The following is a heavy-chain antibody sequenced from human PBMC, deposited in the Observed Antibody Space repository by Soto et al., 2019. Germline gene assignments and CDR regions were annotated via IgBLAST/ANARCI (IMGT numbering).Heavy chain of an antibody. CDR1: GYTFTSYG. V-gene: IGHV1-18*01. CDR3: ARDLVVSGPFDY. Sequence: QVQLVQSGAEVKKPGASVKVSCKASGYTFTSYGISWVRQAPGQGLEWMGWISGYNGNTHDAQKLAGRVTMTTGSSTSTAYMELRSLRSDDTAVYYCARDLVVSGPFDYWGQGTLVTVSS. CDR2: ISGYNGNT. J-gene: IGHJ4*02. D-gene: IGHD2-2*01.